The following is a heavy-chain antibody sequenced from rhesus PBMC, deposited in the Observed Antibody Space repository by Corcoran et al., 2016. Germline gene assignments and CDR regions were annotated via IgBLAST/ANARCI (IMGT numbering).Heavy chain of an antibody. CDR3: ARADYNWNPTAFDY. D-gene: IGHD1-26*01. V-gene: IGHV4-80*01. Sequence: QVQLQESGPGLVKPSETLSLTCTVSGSSISSTWWRWIRQPPGKGLEWIGEINMNSGSPNYNPTLKSRVTMSKDAAKKQFSLKLSSVTAADTAVYYCARADYNWNPTAFDYWGQGVLVTVSS. J-gene: IGHJ4*01. CDR2: INMNSGSP. CDR1: GSSISSTW.